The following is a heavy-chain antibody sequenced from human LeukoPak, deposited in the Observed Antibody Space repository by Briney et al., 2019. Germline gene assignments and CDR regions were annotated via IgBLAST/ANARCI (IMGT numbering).Heavy chain of an antibody. CDR2: ISYAGST. CDR3: AGLLMANIVLF. V-gene: IGHV4-39*01. Sequence: PSETLSLTCAVSGDSVSRNGFYWGWVRQSPGMGLEWVGSISYAGSTYYNPSLRSRITLSLAASKNQFSLRLTSVTAADTGIYYCAGLLMANIVLFWGRGTPVAVSS. J-gene: IGHJ4*02. CDR1: GDSVSRNGFY. D-gene: IGHD2/OR15-2a*01.